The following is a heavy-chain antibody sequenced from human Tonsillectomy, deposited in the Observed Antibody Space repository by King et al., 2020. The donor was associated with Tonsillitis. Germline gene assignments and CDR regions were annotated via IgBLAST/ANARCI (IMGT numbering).Heavy chain of an antibody. CDR1: GFTFSSYA. Sequence: VQLVESGGGVVQPGRSLRLSCAASGFTFSSYAMHWVRQAPGKGLEWVAVISYDGSNKYYADSVKSRFTISRDNSKNTRYLQINSLRAEDTAEYYCARDQRSYWLNFYYYGMDVWGQGTTVTVSS. CDR2: ISYDGSNK. D-gene: IGHD1-26*01. J-gene: IGHJ6*02. CDR3: ARDQRSYWLNFYYYGMDV. V-gene: IGHV3-30-3*01.